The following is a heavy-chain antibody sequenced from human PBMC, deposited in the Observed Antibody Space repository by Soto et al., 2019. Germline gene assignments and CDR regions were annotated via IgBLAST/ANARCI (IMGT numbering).Heavy chain of an antibody. V-gene: IGHV4-39*07. D-gene: IGHD2-2*01. CDR1: GGSISSSSYY. Sequence: PSETLSLTCTVSGGSISSSSYYWGWIRQPPGKGLEWIGSIYYSGSTYYNPSLKSRVTISVDTSKNQFSLKLSSVTAADTAVYYCARGDPSGCSSTSCYADYYYYMDVWGKGTTVTVSS. CDR3: ARGDPSGCSSTSCYADYYYYMDV. J-gene: IGHJ6*03. CDR2: IYYSGST.